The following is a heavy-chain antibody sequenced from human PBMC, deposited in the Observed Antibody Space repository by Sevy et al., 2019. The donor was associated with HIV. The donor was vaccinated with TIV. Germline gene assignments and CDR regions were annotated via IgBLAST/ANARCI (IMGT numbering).Heavy chain of an antibody. V-gene: IGHV3-23*01. CDR3: AKEMWYAMGFGY. D-gene: IGHD2-15*01. CDR1: GFTFSSYA. Sequence: GGSLRLSCAASGFTFSSYAMSWVRQAPGKGLEWVSGISESGGSTDYADSVKGRFTISRDNSKNMLYLQMNSLRAEDAAIYYCAKEMWYAMGFGYWGQGTLVTVSS. CDR2: ISESGGST. J-gene: IGHJ4*02.